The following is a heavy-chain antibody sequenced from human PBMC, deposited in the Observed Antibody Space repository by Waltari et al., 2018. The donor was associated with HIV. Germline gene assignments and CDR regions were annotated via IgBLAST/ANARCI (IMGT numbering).Heavy chain of an antibody. CDR3: ARFPLATGTFWFDP. CDR2: SYHTGSV. V-gene: IGHV4-4*02. CDR1: GGTISSRNW. D-gene: IGHD1-1*01. Sequence: QVQLQESGPGLVKPSGTLSLTCAVSGGTISSRNWWSWIRQSPGKGLEWLGESYHTGSVNYNASLKSRVTMSVDKSKNHFSLNLKSVTAADTAVYYCARFPLATGTFWFDPWGPGVLVTVSS. J-gene: IGHJ5*02.